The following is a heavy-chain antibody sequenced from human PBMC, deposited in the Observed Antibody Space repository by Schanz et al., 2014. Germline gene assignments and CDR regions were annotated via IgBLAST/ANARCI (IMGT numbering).Heavy chain of an antibody. Sequence: QVQLVQSGAEVKKPGSSVTVSCKASGDTLSSYGISWVRQAPGQGLEWMGRIIPNLGLANYAQKFQGRVTVTRDTSATTVYMGLSSLISEDTAVYYCAFDRDDAYDIWGQGTTVTVS. D-gene: IGHD3-9*01. J-gene: IGHJ3*02. V-gene: IGHV1-69*04. CDR3: AFDRDDAYDI. CDR1: GDTLSSYG. CDR2: IIPNLGLA.